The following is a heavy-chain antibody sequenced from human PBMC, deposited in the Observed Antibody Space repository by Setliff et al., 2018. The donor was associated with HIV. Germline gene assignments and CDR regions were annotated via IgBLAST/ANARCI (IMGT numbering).Heavy chain of an antibody. J-gene: IGHJ3*02. V-gene: IGHV4-39*01. CDR1: GDSITGGHYY. Sequence: SETLSLTCTVSGDSITGGHYYWGWIRQPPGKGLEWIASIHYSGSTYDSPSVRSRVAIFVDTSKNQFALRLNSVTATDAAMYYCSRSGIGYGGDSNTFDIWGQGTLVTVSS. CDR2: IHYSGST. CDR3: SRSGIGYGGDSNTFDI. D-gene: IGHD2-21*02.